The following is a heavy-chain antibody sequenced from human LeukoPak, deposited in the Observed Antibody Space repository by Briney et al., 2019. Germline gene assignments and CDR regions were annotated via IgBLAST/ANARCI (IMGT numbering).Heavy chain of an antibody. CDR3: AHGRYFYPFCR. J-gene: IGHJ4*02. V-gene: IGHV2-5*02. D-gene: IGHD3-9*01. CDR1: GFSLSTSGAG. CDR2: NFWDDDN. Sequence: SGPTLVNAPQTLTLTCTFSGFSLSTSGAGVGWVRQPPGRALEWLALNFWDDDNRYSPFLKSRLTITKDTYKKQVVLTMNNMDPVDTATYYCAHGRYFYPFCRWGQGTLVTVSA.